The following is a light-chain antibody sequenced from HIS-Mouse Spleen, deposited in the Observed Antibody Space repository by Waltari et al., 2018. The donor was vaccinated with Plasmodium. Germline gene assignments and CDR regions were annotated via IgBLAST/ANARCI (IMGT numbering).Light chain of an antibody. V-gene: IGLV3-10*01. Sequence: SYELTQPPSVSVSPGQTARITCSGDALPKKYAYWYQQKSGQAPGLVIYEDGKRPSGIPEGVSGSSSGTMATLTISGAQVEDEADYYCYSTDSSGNHRVFGGGTKLTVL. CDR1: ALPKKY. CDR3: YSTDSSGNHRV. J-gene: IGLJ3*02. CDR2: EDG.